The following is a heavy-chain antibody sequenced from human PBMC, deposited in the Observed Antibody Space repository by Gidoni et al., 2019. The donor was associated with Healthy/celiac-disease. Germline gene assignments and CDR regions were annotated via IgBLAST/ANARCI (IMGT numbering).Heavy chain of an antibody. D-gene: IGHD2-2*01. CDR3: ATADPGHYCSSTSCYGSLDY. V-gene: IGHV1-24*01. J-gene: IGHJ4*02. CDR1: GYTLPAFS. Sequence: QVQLVQSGAEVKKPGPSVKVSCKVSGYTLPAFSFPWVRQAPGKGLEWMGGFDPEDGETIYAQKFQGRVTMTEDTSTDTAYMELSSLRSEDTAVYYCATADPGHYCSSTSCYGSLDYWGQGTLVTVSS. CDR2: FDPEDGET.